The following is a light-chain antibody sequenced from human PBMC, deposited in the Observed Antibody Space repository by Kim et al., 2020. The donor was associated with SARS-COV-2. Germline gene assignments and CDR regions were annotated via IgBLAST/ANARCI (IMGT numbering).Light chain of an antibody. V-gene: IGKV1-39*01. CDR1: QSIGSH. Sequence: SASWGDRLPITCGARQSIGSHFMCSQQKPGKAPIVLIYGASSLQSGFPSRFRGSGSGTDFTLTINNLQPADFATYYCQQSYRRPTFCQGTRLEIK. J-gene: IGKJ5*01. CDR3: QQSYRRPT. CDR2: GAS.